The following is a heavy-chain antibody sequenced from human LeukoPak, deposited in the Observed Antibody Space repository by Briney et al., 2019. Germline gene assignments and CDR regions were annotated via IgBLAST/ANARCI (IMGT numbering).Heavy chain of an antibody. CDR2: IYYSGST. V-gene: IGHV4-39*07. Sequence: PGGSLRLSCAASGFTFNGYWMSWIRQPPGKGVEWIGSIYYSGSTYYNPSLKRRVTISVDTSKKQFSLKLRSVTAADTAVYYCARVGGITMIVVLITDAFDIWGQGPMVTVSS. CDR1: GFTFNGYW. CDR3: ARVGGITMIVVLITDAFDI. J-gene: IGHJ3*02. D-gene: IGHD3-22*01.